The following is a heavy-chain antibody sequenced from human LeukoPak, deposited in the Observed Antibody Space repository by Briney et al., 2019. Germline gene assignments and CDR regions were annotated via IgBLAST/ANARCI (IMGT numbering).Heavy chain of an antibody. CDR1: GFTFSSYG. CDR2: IWYDGSNK. J-gene: IGHJ4*02. D-gene: IGHD1-26*01. CDR3: ARDMYSGSYWGGLDY. Sequence: QPGRSLRLSCAASGFTFSSYGMHWVRQAPGKGLEWVAVIWYDGSNKCYADSVKGRFTISRDNSKNTLYLQMNSLRAEDTAVYYCARDMYSGSYWGGLDYWGQGTLVTVSS. V-gene: IGHV3-33*08.